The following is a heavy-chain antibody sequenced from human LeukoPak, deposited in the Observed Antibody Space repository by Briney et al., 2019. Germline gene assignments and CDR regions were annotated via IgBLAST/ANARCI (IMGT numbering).Heavy chain of an antibody. Sequence: GGSLRLSCAASGFTFSSYTMNWLRQAPGKGLEWVSSISSSSSYVYYTDSVKGRFTISRDNAQNSLYLQMNSLTAEDTAVYYCARVVTVAWSERRPGNHYMDVWGKGTTVTVSS. J-gene: IGHJ6*03. CDR2: ISSSSSYV. V-gene: IGHV3-21*01. CDR3: ARVVTVAWSERRPGNHYMDV. D-gene: IGHD1-1*01. CDR1: GFTFSSYT.